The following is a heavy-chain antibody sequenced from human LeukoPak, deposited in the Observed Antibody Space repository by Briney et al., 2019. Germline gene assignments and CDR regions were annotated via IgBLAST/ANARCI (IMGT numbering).Heavy chain of an antibody. V-gene: IGHV4-59*04. Sequence: SETLSLTCTVSVGSISTYYWGWIRQPPGKGLEWIGNMFYSGSTYYNSSLKSRVTMSVDTSKNQFSLKLSSVTAADTAVYYCATVTVAGPRFDYWGQGTVVTVSS. CDR3: ATVTVAGPRFDY. CDR1: VGSISTYY. J-gene: IGHJ4*02. CDR2: MFYSGST. D-gene: IGHD6-19*01.